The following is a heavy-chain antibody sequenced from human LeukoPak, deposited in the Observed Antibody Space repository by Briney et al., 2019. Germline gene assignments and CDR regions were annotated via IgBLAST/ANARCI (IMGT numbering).Heavy chain of an antibody. CDR3: ARGIVVVPAAILNFDP. CDR2: MNPNSGNT. V-gene: IGHV1-8*01. D-gene: IGHD2-2*02. J-gene: IGHJ5*02. CDR1: GYTFTSYD. Sequence: ASVKVSCKASGYTFTSYDINWVRQATGQGLEWMGWMNPNSGNTGYAQKFQGRVTMTRNTSISTAYMELSSLRSEDTAVYYCARGIVVVPAAILNFDPWGQGTLVTVSS.